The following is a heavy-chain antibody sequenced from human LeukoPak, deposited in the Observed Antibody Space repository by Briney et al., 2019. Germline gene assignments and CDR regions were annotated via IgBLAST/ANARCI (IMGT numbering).Heavy chain of an antibody. D-gene: IGHD3-3*01. CDR1: GGSISSYS. CDR2: IYYSGST. V-gene: IGHV4-59*01. CDR3: ARIRGVARGGWFDP. Sequence: PSETLSLTCTVSGGSISSYSWSWIRQPPGKGLEWIGYIYYSGSTNYNPSLKSRVTISVDTSKNQFSLKLSSVTAADTAVYYCARIRGVARGGWFDPWGQGTLVTVSS. J-gene: IGHJ5*02.